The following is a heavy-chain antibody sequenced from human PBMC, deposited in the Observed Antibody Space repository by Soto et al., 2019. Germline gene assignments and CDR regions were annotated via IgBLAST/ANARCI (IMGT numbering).Heavy chain of an antibody. CDR3: ARGSGTSWFDS. Sequence: QVQMVQSGADLKDPGASVKVSCKASGYKFTDNYIHWVRQAPGQGLEWMGWMNSNSGGTKYAQKFQDRVTMTRDTSISTAYMELRRLMSDDTAVYYCARGSGTSWFDSWGQGALVTVSS. CDR1: GYKFTDNY. D-gene: IGHD1-1*01. V-gene: IGHV1-2*02. J-gene: IGHJ5*01. CDR2: MNSNSGGT.